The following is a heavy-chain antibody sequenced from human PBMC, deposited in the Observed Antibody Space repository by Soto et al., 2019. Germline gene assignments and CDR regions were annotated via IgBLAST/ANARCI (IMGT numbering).Heavy chain of an antibody. D-gene: IGHD6-6*01. CDR2: ISSSSSYI. CDR3: ARELEYSISSRNYYSYDYGMAV. J-gene: IGHJ6*02. CDR1: GVTFSSDS. V-gene: IGHV3-21*01. Sequence: RLSCAASGVTFSSDSMNWFRQAPGKGLEWVSSISSSSSYIYYADSVKGRFTISRDNAKNSLYLQMNSLRAEDTAVYYWARELEYSISSRNYYSYDYGMAVWAQGTTVT.